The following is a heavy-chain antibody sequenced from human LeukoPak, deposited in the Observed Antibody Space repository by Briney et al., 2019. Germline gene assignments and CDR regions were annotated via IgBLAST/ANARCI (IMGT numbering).Heavy chain of an antibody. CDR1: GYTFTGYY. Sequence: GASVKVSCKASGYTFTGYYMHWVRQAPGQGLEWMGIFNPSGGSTTSAQKFQGRVTMTRDTSTSTVYMELSSLRSEDTAVYYCARIYSTWFDSWGQGTLVTVSS. D-gene: IGHD3-3*01. V-gene: IGHV1-46*01. J-gene: IGHJ5*01. CDR2: FNPSGGST. CDR3: ARIYSTWFDS.